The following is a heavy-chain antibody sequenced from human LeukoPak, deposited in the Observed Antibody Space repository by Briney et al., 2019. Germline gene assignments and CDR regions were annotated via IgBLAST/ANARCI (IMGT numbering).Heavy chain of an antibody. J-gene: IGHJ3*02. CDR3: TLNTYYDYVWGSYRYAETDAFDI. CDR1: GFTFSSYT. Sequence: GGSLRLSCAASGFTFSSYTMNWVRQAPGKGLEWVSAISGSGGSTYYADSVKGRFTISRDNSKNTLYLQMNSLKTEDTAVYYCTLNTYYDYVWGSYRYAETDAFDIWGQGTMVTVSS. D-gene: IGHD3-16*02. CDR2: ISGSGGST. V-gene: IGHV3-23*01.